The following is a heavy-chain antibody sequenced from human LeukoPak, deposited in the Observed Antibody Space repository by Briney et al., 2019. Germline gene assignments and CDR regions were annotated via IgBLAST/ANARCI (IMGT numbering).Heavy chain of an antibody. CDR3: AKRTGSSWKSFDP. CDR2: ISSSGGTT. V-gene: IGHV3-23*01. Sequence: GGSLRLSCAASGFTFSSNAMSWVRQAPGKGLEWVSSISSSGGTTYYADSVKGRFTISRDNSKNTLYLQMNSLRAEDTAVYYRAKRTGSSWKSFDPWGQGTLVTVSS. J-gene: IGHJ5*02. CDR1: GFTFSSNA. D-gene: IGHD6-13*01.